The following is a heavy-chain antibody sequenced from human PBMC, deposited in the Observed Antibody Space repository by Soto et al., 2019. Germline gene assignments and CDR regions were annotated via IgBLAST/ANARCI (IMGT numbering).Heavy chain of an antibody. D-gene: IGHD2-15*01. CDR2: IGATGDT. V-gene: IGHV3-13*01. CDR1: GFTLSDYD. CDR3: AGGAGCSGGSCYSYNGFDP. J-gene: IGHJ5*02. Sequence: DVQLEESGGGLIEPGGSLRLSCAASGFTLSDYDMHWVRQGTTKGLEWVSGIGATGDTFYPDSVKGRFPISRDHVTNSLYLQMSILRAEDTAVYYCAGGAGCSGGSCYSYNGFDPWGHGTLVTVSS.